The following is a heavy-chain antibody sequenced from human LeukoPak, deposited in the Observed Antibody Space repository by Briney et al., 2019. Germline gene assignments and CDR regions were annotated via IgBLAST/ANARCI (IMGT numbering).Heavy chain of an antibody. J-gene: IGHJ4*02. CDR3: ARGDFGGNLGRY. CDR1: GFTLCTYS. CDR2: IGSSGTI. Sequence: GRSLRLSCVGSGFTLCTYSMNWVRQAPGTGLEGVSYIGSSGTIYYADSVRGRFTISRDNAKSSLFLQMNSLRDEDTAVYYCARGDFGGNLGRYWGQGTLVTVSS. V-gene: IGHV3-48*02. D-gene: IGHD4-23*01.